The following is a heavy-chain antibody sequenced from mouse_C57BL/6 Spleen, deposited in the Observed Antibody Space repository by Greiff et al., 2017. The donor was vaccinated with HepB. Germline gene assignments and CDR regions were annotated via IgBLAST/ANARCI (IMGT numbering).Heavy chain of an antibody. CDR1: GYSFTSYY. CDR3: ARSDYYGSSYGYAMDY. CDR2: IYPGSGNT. J-gene: IGHJ4*01. Sequence: LEESGPELVKPGASVKISCKASGYSFTSYYIHWVKQRPGQGLEWIGWIYPGSGNTKYNEKFKGKATLTADTSSSTAYMQLSSLTSEDSAVYYCARSDYYGSSYGYAMDYWGQGTSVTVSS. D-gene: IGHD1-1*01. V-gene: IGHV1-66*01.